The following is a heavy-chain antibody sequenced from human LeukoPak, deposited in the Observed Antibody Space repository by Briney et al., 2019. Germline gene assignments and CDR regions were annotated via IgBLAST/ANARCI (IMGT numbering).Heavy chain of an antibody. D-gene: IGHD2/OR15-2a*01. V-gene: IGHV4-59*01. J-gene: IGHJ3*02. Sequence: SETLSLTCTVSGGSISSYYWSWIRQPPGKGLEWIGYIYNTGTTNYNPSLKSRVTISLDTSKNQFSLKLSSVTAADTAVYYCARDFSAAFDIWGQGTMVTVSS. CDR1: GGSISSYY. CDR3: ARDFSAAFDI. CDR2: IYNTGTT.